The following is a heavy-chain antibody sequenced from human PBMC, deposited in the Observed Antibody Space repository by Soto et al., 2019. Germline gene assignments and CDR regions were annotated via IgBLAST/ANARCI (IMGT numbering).Heavy chain of an antibody. Sequence: QVQLQESGPGLVKPSGTLSLTCAVSGGSISSSNWWSWVRQPPGKGLEWIGEIYHSGSTNYNPSLKSRGTISVDKSKNQFSLKLSSVTAADTAVYYCARAIGYSSGWYLQAPNWFDPWGQGTLVTVSA. V-gene: IGHV4-4*02. CDR3: ARAIGYSSGWYLQAPNWFDP. J-gene: IGHJ5*02. CDR1: GGSISSSNW. CDR2: IYHSGST. D-gene: IGHD6-19*01.